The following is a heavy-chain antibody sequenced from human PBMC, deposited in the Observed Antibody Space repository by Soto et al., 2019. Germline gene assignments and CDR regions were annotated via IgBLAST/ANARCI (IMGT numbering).Heavy chain of an antibody. Sequence: LKISYKAICYSFTNYWIGWVRQTPGKGLEWMGIIFPGDSDTRYNPSFEGQVTVSADESISTAYLQWNTLKASDTAMYYCVRPNFGALTHFDFWGQGTLVTVSS. V-gene: IGHV5-51*01. D-gene: IGHD3-16*01. CDR3: VRPNFGALTHFDF. CDR2: IFPGDSDT. J-gene: IGHJ4*02. CDR1: CYSFTNYW.